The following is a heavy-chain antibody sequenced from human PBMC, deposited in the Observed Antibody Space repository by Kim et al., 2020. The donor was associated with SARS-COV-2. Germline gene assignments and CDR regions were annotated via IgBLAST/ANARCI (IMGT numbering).Heavy chain of an antibody. CDR2: ISYEGSSK. Sequence: GGSLRLSCAASGFTFSSYGMHWVRQAPGKGLEWVAVISYEGSSKYYEDSVKGRYTISRDNSKNTLYLQMNKLRAEDTAVYYCARDERYSSGWYGGREEFDHWGQGTMVTVSS. D-gene: IGHD6-19*01. V-gene: IGHV3-33*05. J-gene: IGHJ4*02. CDR1: GFTFSSYG. CDR3: ARDERYSSGWYGGREEFDH.